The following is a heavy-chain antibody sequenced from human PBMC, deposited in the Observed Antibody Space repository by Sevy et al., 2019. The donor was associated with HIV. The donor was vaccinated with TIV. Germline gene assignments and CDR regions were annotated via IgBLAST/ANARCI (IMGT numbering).Heavy chain of an antibody. Sequence: GGSLRLSCVAAGFTFSSYDMHWVRQVTGKGLEWISGVGPAGDQFYPGSGKGRFTISRENAKNSFYLQMNNLGAGDTAVYYCARSGGYSDYGMDVWGQGTTVTVSS. CDR3: ARSGGYSDYGMDV. CDR1: GFTFSSYD. V-gene: IGHV3-13*05. D-gene: IGHD5-12*01. CDR2: VGPAGDQ. J-gene: IGHJ6*02.